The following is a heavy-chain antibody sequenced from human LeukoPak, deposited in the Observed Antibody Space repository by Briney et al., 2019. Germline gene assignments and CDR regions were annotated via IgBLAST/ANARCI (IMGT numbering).Heavy chain of an antibody. CDR1: GYTFTGYY. V-gene: IGHV1-2*06. Sequence: ASVKVSCKASGYTFTGYYMHWLRQAPGQGLEWMGRINPNSGDTKFAQKFQGRVTMSRDTSLSTAYMELSRLTSDDTAAYFCATHTNWNYAGILDYWGQGALVTVSS. CDR3: ATHTNWNYAGILDY. J-gene: IGHJ4*02. CDR2: INPNSGDT. D-gene: IGHD1-7*01.